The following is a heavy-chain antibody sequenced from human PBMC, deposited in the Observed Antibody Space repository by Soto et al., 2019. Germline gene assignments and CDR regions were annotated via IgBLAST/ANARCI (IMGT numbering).Heavy chain of an antibody. CDR1: GFSLTTSGVG. V-gene: IGHV2-5*02. J-gene: IGHJ4*02. Sequence: QITLNEAGPTQVKPRQTLTLTCTFSGFSLTTSGVGVGWIRQSPGKAPEWLALIYWDDDKRYSPSLKSRLTITKDTSKNQVVLTTADVDPADTATYYCAHRVLRTVFGLVATTAIYFDFWGQGTPVAVSS. CDR3: AHRVLRTVFGLVATTAIYFDF. CDR2: IYWDDDK. D-gene: IGHD3-3*01.